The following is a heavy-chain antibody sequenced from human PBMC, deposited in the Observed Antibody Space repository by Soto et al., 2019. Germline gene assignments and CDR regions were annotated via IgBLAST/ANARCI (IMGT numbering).Heavy chain of an antibody. CDR2: IYYSGST. CDR3: ASLGYSSSWYAFDY. CDR1: GGPISSGGYY. D-gene: IGHD6-13*01. J-gene: IGHJ4*02. V-gene: IGHV4-31*03. Sequence: QVQLQESGPGLVKPSQTLSLTCTVSGGPISSGGYYWSWIRQHPGKGLEWIGYIYYSGSTYYNPSLKSRVTISVDTSKNQFSLKLSSVTAADTAVYFCASLGYSSSWYAFDYWGQGTLVTVSS.